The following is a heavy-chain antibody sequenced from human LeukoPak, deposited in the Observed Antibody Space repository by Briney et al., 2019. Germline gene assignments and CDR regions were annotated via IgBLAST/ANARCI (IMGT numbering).Heavy chain of an antibody. CDR3: VRGNSSAWYPFDY. J-gene: IGHJ4*02. Sequence: GGSLRLSCAASGFTFADYAMDWVRQAPGKGLEWVGRSGNKANGYTTEYAASVKGRFTISRDDSKNSLFLQMNSLRIEDTAVYYCVRGNSSAWYPFDYWGQGSLVTVSS. V-gene: IGHV3-72*01. D-gene: IGHD6-19*01. CDR1: GFTFADYA. CDR2: SGNKANGYTT.